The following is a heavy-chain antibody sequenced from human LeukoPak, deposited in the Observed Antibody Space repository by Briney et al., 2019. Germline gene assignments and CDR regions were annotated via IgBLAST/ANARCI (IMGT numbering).Heavy chain of an antibody. CDR3: WLEKVVAAYFDS. D-gene: IGHD2-15*01. CDR2: IYYSGST. J-gene: IGHJ4*02. CDR1: GGSITSYY. V-gene: IGHV4-59*12. Sequence: SETLSLTCTVSGGSITSYYWSWIRQPPGKGLEWIGSIYYSGSTNYNPSLKSRVSISEDTSKNQFSLKMTSMTAADTAIYYCWLEKVVAAYFDSWGQGTLVTVSS.